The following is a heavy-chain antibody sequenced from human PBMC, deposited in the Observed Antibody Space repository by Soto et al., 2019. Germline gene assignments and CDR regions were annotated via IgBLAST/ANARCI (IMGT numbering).Heavy chain of an antibody. CDR2: IIPIFGTA. CDR3: ARAENPMVRHYGMDV. V-gene: IGHV1-69*01. D-gene: IGHD3-10*01. Sequence: QVQLVQSGAEVQKPGSSVKVSCKASGGTFSSYAISWVRQAPGQGLEWMGGIIPIFGTANYAQKFQGRVTITADESTSTAYMELSILRSEDRAGYYCARAENPMVRHYGMDVWGQGTTVTLSS. CDR1: GGTFSSYA. J-gene: IGHJ6*02.